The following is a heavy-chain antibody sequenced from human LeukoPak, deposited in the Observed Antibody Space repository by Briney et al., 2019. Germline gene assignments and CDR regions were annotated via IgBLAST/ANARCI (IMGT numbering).Heavy chain of an antibody. CDR3: ARERVWYSCSSLGAFDI. Sequence: PSQTLSLTCTVSGGSISSGGYYWGWIRQHPGEGLEWIGYIYYSGSTYYNPSLKSRVTISVDTSKNQFSLKLSSVTAADTAVYYCARERVWYSCSSLGAFDIWGQGTMVTVSS. CDR1: GGSISSGGYY. J-gene: IGHJ3*02. D-gene: IGHD6-6*01. CDR2: IYYSGST. V-gene: IGHV4-31*03.